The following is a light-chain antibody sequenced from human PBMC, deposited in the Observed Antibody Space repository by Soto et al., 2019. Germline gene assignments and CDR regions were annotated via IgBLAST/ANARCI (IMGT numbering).Light chain of an antibody. V-gene: IGLV2-8*01. J-gene: IGLJ2*01. CDR3: SSYGGRNNLL. CDR2: EVS. Sequence: QSGLTQPPSASGSPGQSVTISCTGTSSDVGGYNYVSWYQQHPGKAPKVMIYEVSKRPSGVPDRFSGSKSGNTASLTVSGLQAEDEADYYCSSYGGRNNLLFGGGTKVTVL. CDR1: SSDVGGYNY.